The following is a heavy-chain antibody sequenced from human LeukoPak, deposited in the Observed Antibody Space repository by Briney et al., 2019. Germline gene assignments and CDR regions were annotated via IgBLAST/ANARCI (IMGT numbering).Heavy chain of an antibody. CDR2: IYSGGST. J-gene: IGHJ3*02. Sequence: GGSLRLSCAASGFTVSSNYMSWVRQAPGKGLEWVSVIYSGGSTYYADSVKGRFTISRDNSKNTLYLQMNSLRAEDTAVYYCARDRPGYSYGSDAFGIWGQGTMVTVSS. CDR3: ARDRPGYSYGSDAFGI. V-gene: IGHV3-53*01. CDR1: GFTVSSNY. D-gene: IGHD5-18*01.